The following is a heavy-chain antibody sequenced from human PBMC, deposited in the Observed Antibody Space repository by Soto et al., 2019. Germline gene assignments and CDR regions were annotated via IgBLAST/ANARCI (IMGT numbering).Heavy chain of an antibody. Sequence: EASVKVSCKASGYTFTGYYIHWVRQAPGQGLEWMGWINPNDGGTNYAQNFQDRVTMTSDTAITTAYMELSRLTSDDTAVYFCARDSYSGSYVHWGQGTLVTVSS. J-gene: IGHJ4*02. CDR2: INPNDGGT. CDR3: ARDSYSGSYVH. D-gene: IGHD1-26*01. CDR1: GYTFTGYY. V-gene: IGHV1-2*02.